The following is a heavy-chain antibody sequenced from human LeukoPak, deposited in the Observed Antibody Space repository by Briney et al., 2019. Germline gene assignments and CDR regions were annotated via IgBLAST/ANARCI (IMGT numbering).Heavy chain of an antibody. J-gene: IGHJ4*02. D-gene: IGHD6-19*01. CDR3: ARGHSSGWYMGGPIDY. CDR2: INHSGST. Sequence: SETLSLTCAVYGGSFSGYYWSWIRQPPGKGLEWIGEINHSGSTNYNPSLKSRVTISVDTSKNQFSLKLSSVTAADTAVYYCARGHSSGWYMGGPIDYWGQGALVTVSS. V-gene: IGHV4-34*01. CDR1: GGSFSGYY.